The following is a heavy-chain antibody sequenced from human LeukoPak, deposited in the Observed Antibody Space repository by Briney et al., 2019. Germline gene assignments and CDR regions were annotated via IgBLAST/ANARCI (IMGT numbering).Heavy chain of an antibody. V-gene: IGHV3-21*01. CDR2: ISSRSSYI. D-gene: IGHD2-2*02. CDR3: ARGSNTHGEYYFDY. J-gene: IGHJ4*02. Sequence: PGGSLRLSCAASGFTFSSYSMNWVRQAPGKGLEWVSSISSRSSYIYYADSVKGRFTSSRDNAKNSLYLQMNSLRAEDTAVYYCARGSNTHGEYYFDYWGQGTLVTVSS. CDR1: GFTFSSYS.